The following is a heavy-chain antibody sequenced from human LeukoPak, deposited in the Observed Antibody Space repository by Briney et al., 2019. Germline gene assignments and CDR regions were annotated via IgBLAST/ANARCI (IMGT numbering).Heavy chain of an antibody. V-gene: IGHV1-18*01. J-gene: IGHJ4*02. CDR3: AGGLMGYCSSTTCYAVDY. CDR2: ISAYNGNT. D-gene: IGHD2-2*01. CDR1: GYTFTSYS. Sequence: ASVKVSCKASGYTFTSYSLSWVRQAPGQGLEWMGWISAYNGNTNYAQKLQGRVTMTTDTSTNTAYMELRSLGSDDTAVYYCAGGLMGYCSSTTCYAVDYWGQGSLVTVSS.